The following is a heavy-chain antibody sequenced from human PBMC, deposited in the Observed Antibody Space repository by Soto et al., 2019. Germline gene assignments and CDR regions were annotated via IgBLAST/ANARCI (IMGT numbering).Heavy chain of an antibody. V-gene: IGHV4-39*01. D-gene: IGHD3-10*01. CDR3: ARHRGPAPVY. J-gene: IGHJ4*02. Sequence: QVQLQEAGPGLVKPSETLSLTCTVSGGSISGYYWTWIPQPPGKGLEWVGSLFYGGTTDYNPSLKSRLTMSLDTSKNHFSLKLRSVTAADTAVYYCARHRGPAPVYWGQGTLVTASS. CDR2: LFYGGTT. CDR1: GGSISGYY.